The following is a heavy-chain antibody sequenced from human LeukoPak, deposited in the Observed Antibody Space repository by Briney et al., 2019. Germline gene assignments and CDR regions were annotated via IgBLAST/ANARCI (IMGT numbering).Heavy chain of an antibody. V-gene: IGHV1-8*01. D-gene: IGHD6-13*01. CDR2: MNPNSGNT. Sequence: ASVKVSCKASGYTFTSYDINWVRQATGQGLEWMGWMNPNSGNTGYAQKFQGRVTITRNTSISTAYMELSSLRSEDTAVYYCARADYSSSWSHEYFYMDVWGKGTTVTVSS. CDR1: GYTFTSYD. J-gene: IGHJ6*03. CDR3: ARADYSSSWSHEYFYMDV.